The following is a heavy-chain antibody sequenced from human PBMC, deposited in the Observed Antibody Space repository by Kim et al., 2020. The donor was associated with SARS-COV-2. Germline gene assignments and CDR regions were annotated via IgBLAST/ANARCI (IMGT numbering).Heavy chain of an antibody. V-gene: IGHV4-39*01. J-gene: IGHJ4*02. CDR3: ARDWDYYDSSGYYL. D-gene: IGHD3-22*01. Sequence: PSLKRRVTISVDTSKNQFSLKLSSVTAADTAVYYCARDWDYYDSSGYYLWGQGTLVTVSS.